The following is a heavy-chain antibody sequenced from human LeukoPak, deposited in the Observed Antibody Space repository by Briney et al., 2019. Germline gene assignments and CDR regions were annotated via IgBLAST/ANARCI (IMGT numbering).Heavy chain of an antibody. V-gene: IGHV4-4*07. D-gene: IGHD6-13*01. CDR1: GGSINFYY. Sequence: KTSETLSLTCTVSGGSINFYYWNWIRQPAGKGLEWIGRIYSTGSTNYSPSLKSRVTMSVDKSKNQFSLNLSSVAAADTAVYYCARGIADPYSFDSWGQGILVTVSS. CDR2: IYSTGST. J-gene: IGHJ4*02. CDR3: ARGIADPYSFDS.